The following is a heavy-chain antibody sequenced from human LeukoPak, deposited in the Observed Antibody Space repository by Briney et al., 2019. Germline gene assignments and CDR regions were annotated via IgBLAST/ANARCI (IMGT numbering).Heavy chain of an antibody. CDR1: GYTFTGYY. Sequence: ASVKVSCKASGYTFTGYYMHWVRQAPGQGLEWMGWINPNSGGTNYAQKFQGRVTMTRDTSISTAYMEPSRLRSDDTAVYYCARSYIVGATLDYYGMDVWGQGTTVTVSS. CDR3: ARSYIVGATLDYYGMDV. J-gene: IGHJ6*02. V-gene: IGHV1-2*02. D-gene: IGHD1-26*01. CDR2: INPNSGGT.